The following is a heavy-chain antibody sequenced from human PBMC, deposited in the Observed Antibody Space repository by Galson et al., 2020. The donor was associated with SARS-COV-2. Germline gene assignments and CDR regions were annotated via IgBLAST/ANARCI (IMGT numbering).Heavy chain of an antibody. CDR3: ARDENYGLFDY. CDR1: GDSISNNY. V-gene: IGHV4-4*07. CDR2: MYISGST. D-gene: IGHD1-7*01. J-gene: IGHJ4*02. Sequence: ETSDTLSLTCTVSGDSISNNYWNWIRQPAGKGLEWIGRMYISGSTNYNPSLRSRVTMSLDTSKNQFSLKLNSVTAADTAVYYCARDENYGLFDYWGQGTLVTVSS.